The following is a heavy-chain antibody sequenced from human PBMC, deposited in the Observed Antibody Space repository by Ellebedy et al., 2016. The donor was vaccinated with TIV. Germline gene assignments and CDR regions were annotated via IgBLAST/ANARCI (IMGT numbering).Heavy chain of an antibody. J-gene: IGHJ4*02. CDR3: ATERNNGFDY. CDR2: INPNSGDT. V-gene: IGHV1-2*02. CDR1: GYPFTGYY. D-gene: IGHD1/OR15-1a*01. Sequence: AASVKVSCKASGYPFTGYYIHWVRQAPGQGLEWMGWINPNSGDTNYAPKFQGRVTLTRDTSISTAYMELRRLRSDDTAVYYCATERNNGFDYWGQGTLVTVSS.